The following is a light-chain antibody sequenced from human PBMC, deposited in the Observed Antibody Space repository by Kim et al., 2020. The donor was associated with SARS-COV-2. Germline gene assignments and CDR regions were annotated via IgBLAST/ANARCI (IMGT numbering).Light chain of an antibody. CDR2: RNN. CDR1: SNNVGHKG. Sequence: PTATPTCTGNSNNVGHKGAAWLQQHQGHPPQHLSYRNNNRPSGISERLSASRSGNTASLTITGLQPEDEADYYCSAWDSSLSDWVFGGGTQLTVL. CDR3: SAWDSSLSDWV. J-gene: IGLJ3*02. V-gene: IGLV10-54*01.